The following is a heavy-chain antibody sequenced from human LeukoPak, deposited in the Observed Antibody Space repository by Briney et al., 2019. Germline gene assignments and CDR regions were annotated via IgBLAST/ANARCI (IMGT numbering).Heavy chain of an antibody. Sequence: GGSLRLSCAASGFTFSSYWMSWVRQAPGKGLEWVANIKQDGSEKYYVDSVKGRFTISRDNAKNSLYLQMNSLRAKDTAVYYCARGGAPAYYGSDSLQHWGQGTLVTVSS. CDR1: GFTFSSYW. J-gene: IGHJ1*01. CDR2: IKQDGSEK. CDR3: ARGGAPAYYGSDSLQH. D-gene: IGHD3-10*01. V-gene: IGHV3-7*01.